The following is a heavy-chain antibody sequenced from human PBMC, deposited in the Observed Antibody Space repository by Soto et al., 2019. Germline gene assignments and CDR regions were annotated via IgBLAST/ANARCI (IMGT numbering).Heavy chain of an antibody. J-gene: IGHJ4*02. CDR3: ARARGGYYDY. CDR1: GGSISSYY. CDR2: FYYSGST. Sequence: QVQLQESGPGLVKPSETLSLTCTVSGGSISSYYWSWIRQPPEKGLEWIGYFYYSGSTNYNPSLKRRVTISVDTSKNQFSLKLSSVTAADTAVYYCARARGGYYDYWGQGTLVTVSS. V-gene: IGHV4-59*01. D-gene: IGHD3-22*01.